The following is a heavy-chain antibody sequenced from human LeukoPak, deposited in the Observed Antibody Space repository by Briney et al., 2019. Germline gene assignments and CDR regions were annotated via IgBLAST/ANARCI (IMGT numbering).Heavy chain of an antibody. CDR3: ARPKYHLNSYSMAV. Sequence: PSETLSLTCTVSGGSISSYYWSWIRQPPGKGLEWIGYIYYSGSTNYNPSLKSRVTISVDTSKNQFSLKLSSVTAADTAVYYCARPKYHLNSYSMAVWGKGTTVTASS. CDR2: IYYSGST. V-gene: IGHV4-59*01. D-gene: IGHD2-2*01. CDR1: GGSISSYY. J-gene: IGHJ6*03.